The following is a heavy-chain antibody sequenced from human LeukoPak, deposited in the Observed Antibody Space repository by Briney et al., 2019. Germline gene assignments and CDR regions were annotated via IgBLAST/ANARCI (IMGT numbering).Heavy chain of an antibody. CDR3: ASLLNDYGDY. J-gene: IGHJ4*02. CDR1: GFTFSSYA. CDR2: ISYDGSNK. Sequence: PGRSLRLSCAASGFTFSSYAMHWVRQAPGKGLEGAAVISYDGSNKYYADSVKGRFTISRDNSKNTMYLQMNSLRGEDTAVYYCASLLNDYGDYWGQGTLVTVSS. V-gene: IGHV3-30-3*01. D-gene: IGHD2/OR15-2a*01.